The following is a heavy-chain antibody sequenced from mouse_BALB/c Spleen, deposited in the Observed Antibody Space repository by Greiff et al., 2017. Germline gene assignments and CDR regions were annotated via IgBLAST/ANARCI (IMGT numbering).Heavy chain of an antibody. CDR3: ASSYYYGSRRYFDY. Sequence: EVQLQESGPGLVKPSQSLSLTCTVTGYSITSDYAWNWIRQFPGNKLEWMGYISYSGSTSYNPSLKSRISITRDTSKNQFFLQLNSVTTEDTATYYCASSYYYGSRRYFDYWGQGTTLTVSS. D-gene: IGHD1-1*01. J-gene: IGHJ2*01. CDR2: ISYSGST. V-gene: IGHV3-2*02. CDR1: GYSITSDYA.